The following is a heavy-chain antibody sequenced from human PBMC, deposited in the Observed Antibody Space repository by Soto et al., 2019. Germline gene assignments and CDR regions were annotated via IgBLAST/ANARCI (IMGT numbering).Heavy chain of an antibody. J-gene: IGHJ5*02. Sequence: PSETLSLTCTVSGGSVSSGSYYWSWIRQPPGKGLEWIGYIYYSGSTNYNPSLKSRVTISVDTSKNQFSLKLSSVTAADTAVYYCARERGYSGYDSGWFDPWGQGTLVTVSS. CDR2: IYYSGST. V-gene: IGHV4-61*01. CDR3: ARERGYSGYDSGWFDP. CDR1: GGSVSSGSYY. D-gene: IGHD5-12*01.